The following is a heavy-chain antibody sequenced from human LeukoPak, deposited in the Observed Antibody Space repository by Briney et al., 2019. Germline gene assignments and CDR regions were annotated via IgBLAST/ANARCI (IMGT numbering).Heavy chain of an antibody. D-gene: IGHD5-18*01. CDR3: ARDRRRSYGPYYIHYYYYYYMDV. CDR2: ISAYNGNT. J-gene: IGHJ6*03. CDR1: GYTFTSYG. Sequence: ASVKVSCKASGYTFTSYGISWVRQAPGQGLEWMGWISAYNGNTNYAQKLQGRVTMTTDTSTSTAYMELRSLRSDDTAVYYCARDRRRSYGPYYIHYYYYYYMDVWGKGTTVTVSS. V-gene: IGHV1-18*01.